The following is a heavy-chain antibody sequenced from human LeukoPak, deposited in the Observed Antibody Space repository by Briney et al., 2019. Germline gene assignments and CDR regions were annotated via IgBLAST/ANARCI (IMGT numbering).Heavy chain of an antibody. CDR3: AREGPPRGSGSYYNYYYYYYMDV. J-gene: IGHJ6*03. V-gene: IGHV4-39*07. D-gene: IGHD3-10*01. Sequence: PSETLSLTCTVSSGSISTSNYYWGWVRQPPGKALEWIGNIFYSGSTYYSPSLKSRVTISLDTSRNQFSLKLSSVTAADTAVYYCAREGPPRGSGSYYNYYYYYYMDVWGRGTTVTISS. CDR1: SGSISTSNYY. CDR2: IFYSGST.